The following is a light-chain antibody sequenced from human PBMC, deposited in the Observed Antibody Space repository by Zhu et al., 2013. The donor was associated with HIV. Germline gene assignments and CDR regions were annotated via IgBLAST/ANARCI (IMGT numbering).Light chain of an antibody. CDR2: ETF. V-gene: IGKV3D-7*01. CDR3: LHYNKLSAA. Sequence: EIVMTQSPGTLSLSPGERATLSCGVSQRVTSGYFAWYQQKVGQAPRLLIYETFKRATGIPARFSGSGSGTDFTLTISSLQPDDFATYYCLHYNKLSAAFGQGTKLDIK. CDR1: QRVTSGY. J-gene: IGKJ2*01.